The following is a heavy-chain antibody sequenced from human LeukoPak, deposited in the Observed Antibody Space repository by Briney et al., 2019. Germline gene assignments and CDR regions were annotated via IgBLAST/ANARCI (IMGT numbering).Heavy chain of an antibody. CDR1: GYTFTGYY. J-gene: IGHJ4*02. CDR2: INPNSGGT. CDR3: ARVSSGYYYMFDY. V-gene: IGHV1-2*06. Sequence: GASVKVSCKASGYTFTGYYMHWVRQAPGQGLEWMGRINPNSGGTNYAQKFQGRVTMTRDTSISTAYMELSRLRSDDTAVYYCARVSSGYYYMFDYWGQRTLVTVSS. D-gene: IGHD3-22*01.